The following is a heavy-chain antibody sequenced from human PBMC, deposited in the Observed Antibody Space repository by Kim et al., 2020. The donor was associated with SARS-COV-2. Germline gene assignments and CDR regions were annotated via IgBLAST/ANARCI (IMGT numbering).Heavy chain of an antibody. CDR2: GGHP. CDR3: TATGAAGY. J-gene: IGHJ4*02. Sequence: GGHPGYADSVKGRFTISRDNGKNTLYLQMNSLRAEDTAVYYCTATGAAGYWGQGTLVTVSS. V-gene: IGHV3-74*01. D-gene: IGHD2-8*02.